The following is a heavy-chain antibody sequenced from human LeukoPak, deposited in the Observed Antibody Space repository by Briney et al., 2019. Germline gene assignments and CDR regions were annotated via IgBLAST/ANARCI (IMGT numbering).Heavy chain of an antibody. V-gene: IGHV4-34*01. D-gene: IGHD3-22*01. CDR2: INHSGST. CDR3: ARGRKGSGYYYAYFDY. Sequence: PSETLSLTCAVYGGSFSGYYWSWIRQPPGKGLEWIGEINHSGSTNYNPSLKSRVTISVDTSKNQFSLKLSSVTAADTAVYYCARGRKGSGYYYAYFDYWGQGTLVTVSS. CDR1: GGSFSGYY. J-gene: IGHJ4*02.